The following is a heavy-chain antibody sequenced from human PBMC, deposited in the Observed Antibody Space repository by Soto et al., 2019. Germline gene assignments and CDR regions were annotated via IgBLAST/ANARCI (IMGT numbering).Heavy chain of an antibody. CDR2: ISATGGST. J-gene: IGHJ5*02. V-gene: IGHV3-23*01. Sequence: PGGSLRLSCAASGFTFSSYAMSWVRQAPGKGLEWVSVISATGGSTYYADSVKGRFTISRDNSKNALYLQMNSLRAEDTAVYYCARGRDETRILGWFDPWGQGTLVTVSS. CDR1: GFTFSSYA. CDR3: ARGRDETRILGWFDP.